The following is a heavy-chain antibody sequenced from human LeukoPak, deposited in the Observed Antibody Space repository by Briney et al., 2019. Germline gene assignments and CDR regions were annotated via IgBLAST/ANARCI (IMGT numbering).Heavy chain of an antibody. Sequence: SSETLSLTCAVYGGSFSGYYWSWIRQPPGKGLEWIGEINHSGSTNYNPSLKSRVTISVDTSKNQFSLKLSSVTAADTAVYYCATTPARIVGASPTFSPWGQGTLVTVSS. CDR3: ATTPARIVGASPTFSP. J-gene: IGHJ5*02. CDR1: GGSFSGYY. D-gene: IGHD1-26*01. V-gene: IGHV4-34*01. CDR2: INHSGST.